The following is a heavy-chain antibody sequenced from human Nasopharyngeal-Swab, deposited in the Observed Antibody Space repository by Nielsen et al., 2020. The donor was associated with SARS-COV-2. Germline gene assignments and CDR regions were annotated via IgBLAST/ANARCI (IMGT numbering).Heavy chain of an antibody. CDR2: ISSSSSYI. J-gene: IGHJ2*01. CDR1: GFTFSSYS. CDR3: ARDHREGGWYFDL. V-gene: IGHV3-21*01. Sequence: GGSLRLSCAASGFTFSSYSMNWVRQAPGKGLEWVSSISSSSSYIYYADSVKGRFTISRDNAKNSLYLQMNSLRAEDTAVYYCARDHREGGWYFDLWGRGTLVTVSS.